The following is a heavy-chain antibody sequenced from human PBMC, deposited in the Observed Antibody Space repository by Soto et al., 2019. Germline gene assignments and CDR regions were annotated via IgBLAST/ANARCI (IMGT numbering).Heavy chain of an antibody. CDR1: GGSMSSGDYS. CDR3: ARVRREYDNSGPVDY. V-gene: IGHV4-30-2*01. D-gene: IGHD3-22*01. J-gene: IGHJ4*02. CDR2: IYYGGST. Sequence: QLQLQESGSGQVKPSQTLSLTCAVSGGSMSSGDYSCNWIRQPPGKGLEWIGYIYYGGSTYNNPSLQSRVTMSLDRSRNQFSLKLNSVTAADTAVYYCARVRREYDNSGPVDYWGQGTLVTVSS.